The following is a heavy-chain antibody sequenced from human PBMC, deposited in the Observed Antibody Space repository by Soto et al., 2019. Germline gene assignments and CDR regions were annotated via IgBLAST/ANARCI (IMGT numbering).Heavy chain of an antibody. J-gene: IGHJ3*02. CDR3: ARDLGNWNDVLFGAFDI. D-gene: IGHD1-1*01. Sequence: GSLRLSCAASGFTFSSYGMHWVRQAPGKGLEWVAVIWYDGSNKYYADSVKGRFTISRDNYKNTLYLQMNNLRAEDTAVYYCARDLGNWNDVLFGAFDIRGRGTMVTVAS. V-gene: IGHV3-33*01. CDR2: IWYDGSNK. CDR1: GFTFSSYG.